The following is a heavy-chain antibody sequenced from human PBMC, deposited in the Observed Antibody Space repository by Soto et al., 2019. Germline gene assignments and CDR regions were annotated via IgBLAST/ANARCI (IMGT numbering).Heavy chain of an antibody. CDR1: GFAFSDHF. CDR3: VRITHPYFQYYMDV. J-gene: IGHJ6*03. D-gene: IGHD2-15*01. V-gene: IGHV3-72*01. CDR2: SRNKASSYTT. Sequence: EVQLVESGGGLVQPGGSLRLSCAASGFAFSDHFMDWVRQAPGTGLEWVGRSRNKASSYTTEYAASVKGRFIISRDDSKNSLYLQMNSLKTEDTAVYYCVRITHPYFQYYMDVWGKGTTVTVSS.